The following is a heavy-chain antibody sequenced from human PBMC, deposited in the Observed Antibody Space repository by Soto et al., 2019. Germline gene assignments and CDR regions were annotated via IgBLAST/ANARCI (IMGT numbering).Heavy chain of an antibody. D-gene: IGHD1-26*01. CDR3: ARGGGVGATGDHAFDI. CDR2: IYPGDSDT. V-gene: IGHV5-51*01. Sequence: GESLKISCKGSGYSFTIYCIGGVLQMPGKGLEWMGIIYPGDSDTRYSPSFQGQVTISADKSISTAYLQWSSLKASDTAMYYCARGGGVGATGDHAFDIWGQGTMVTVSS. CDR1: GYSFTIYC. J-gene: IGHJ3*02.